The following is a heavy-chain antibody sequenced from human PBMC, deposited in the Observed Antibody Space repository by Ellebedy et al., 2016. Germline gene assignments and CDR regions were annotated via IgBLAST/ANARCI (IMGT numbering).Heavy chain of an antibody. CDR2: IIPIFGTA. J-gene: IGHJ4*02. Sequence: SVKVSCXASGGTFSSYAISWVRQAPGQGLEWMGGIIPIFGTANYAQKFQGRVTITADESTSTAYMELSSLRSEDTAVYYCARGFREVRGAHFDYWGQGTLVTVSS. V-gene: IGHV1-69*13. CDR1: GGTFSSYA. D-gene: IGHD3-10*01. CDR3: ARGFREVRGAHFDY.